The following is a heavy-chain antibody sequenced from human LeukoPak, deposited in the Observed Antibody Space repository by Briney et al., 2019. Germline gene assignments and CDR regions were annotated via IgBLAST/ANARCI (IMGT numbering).Heavy chain of an antibody. Sequence: SETLSLTCTVSGGSISSSNYYWGWIRQPPGKGLEWIGHISYGNTDYNPSLKSRVTISVDTSKNQFSLKLTSVTAADTAVYYCARDKAHSYGRYFDPWGQGALVTVSS. V-gene: IGHV4-39*07. D-gene: IGHD5-18*01. CDR1: GGSISSSNYY. CDR3: ARDKAHSYGRYFDP. J-gene: IGHJ5*02. CDR2: ISYGNT.